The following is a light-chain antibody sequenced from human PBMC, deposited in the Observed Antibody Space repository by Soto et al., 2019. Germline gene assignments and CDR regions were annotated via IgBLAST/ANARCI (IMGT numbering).Light chain of an antibody. Sequence: EILWAQSQVTLSLSPGERSTLSCRASQSVTNSFLAWYQQKTGQAPRLLIYGASRRATGIPDRFTGSGSGTDFTLTISSLETEDFAVYYCQQYVSSPLAFGQGTKVEI. CDR2: GAS. J-gene: IGKJ1*01. CDR3: QQYVSSPLA. V-gene: IGKV3-20*01. CDR1: QSVTNSF.